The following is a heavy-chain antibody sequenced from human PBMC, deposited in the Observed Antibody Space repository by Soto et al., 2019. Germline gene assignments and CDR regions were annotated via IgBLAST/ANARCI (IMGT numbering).Heavy chain of an antibody. CDR1: GFTFDDYA. V-gene: IGHV3-9*01. CDR2: ISWNSGII. CDR3: VKDMGTNGHDSFER. D-gene: IGHD2-8*01. J-gene: IGHJ3*02. Sequence: EVQLAESGGGLVQPGRSLRLSCAASGFTFDDYAMHWVRQAPGKGLEWVSGISWNSGIIVYSDSVKGRFTISRDNAQNSLYLQMSSLRADDTALYYCVKDMGTNGHDSFERWGQGTMVTVSS.